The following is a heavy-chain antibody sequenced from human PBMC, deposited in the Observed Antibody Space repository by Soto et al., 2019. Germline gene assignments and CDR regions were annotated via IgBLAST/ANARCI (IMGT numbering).Heavy chain of an antibody. D-gene: IGHD3-3*01. CDR2: INSDGSST. Sequence: PGGSLRLSCAASGFTLSSYWMHWVRQAPGKGLVWVSRINSDGSSTSYADSVKGRFTISRDNAKNTLYLQMNSLRAEDTAVYYCARDAYYDFWSGLSHYYYYYMEVWGKGTTVTVSS. CDR1: GFTLSSYW. V-gene: IGHV3-74*01. J-gene: IGHJ6*03. CDR3: ARDAYYDFWSGLSHYYYYYMEV.